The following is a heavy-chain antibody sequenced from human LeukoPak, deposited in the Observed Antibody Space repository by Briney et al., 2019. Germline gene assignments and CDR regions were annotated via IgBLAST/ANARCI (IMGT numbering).Heavy chain of an antibody. CDR1: GGSLSSSDSY. Sequence: SENLSLTCTVSGGSLSSSDSYWGWIRQPPGKGLEWIGSIYYRGSTYYNAPLKSRVTISVDTSKNQFSLKLSSVTAADTAVYYCAQEIAARPMRDAFDIWGQGTMVTVSP. J-gene: IGHJ3*02. CDR2: IYYRGST. V-gene: IGHV4-39*01. D-gene: IGHD6-6*01. CDR3: AQEIAARPMRDAFDI.